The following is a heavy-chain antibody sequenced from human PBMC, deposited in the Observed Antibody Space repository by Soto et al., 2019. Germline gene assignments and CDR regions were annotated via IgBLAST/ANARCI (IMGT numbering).Heavy chain of an antibody. V-gene: IGHV3-30*18. Sequence: SGGSLRLSCAASGFTFSSYGMHWVRQAPGKGLEWVAVISYDGSNKYYADSVKGRFTISRDNSKNTLYLQMNSLRAEDTAVYYCAKDPSGLGYCSGGSCYSSDYFDYWGQGT. CDR3: AKDPSGLGYCSGGSCYSSDYFDY. D-gene: IGHD2-15*01. CDR1: GFTFSSYG. J-gene: IGHJ4*02. CDR2: ISYDGSNK.